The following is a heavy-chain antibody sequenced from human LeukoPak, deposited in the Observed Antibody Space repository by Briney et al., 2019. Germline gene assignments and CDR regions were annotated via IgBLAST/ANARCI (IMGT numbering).Heavy chain of an antibody. CDR2: IYYSGST. J-gene: IGHJ3*02. D-gene: IGHD1-26*01. CDR1: GGSISSYY. V-gene: IGHV4-59*08. CDR3: ARFDGGSYGKHDAFDI. Sequence: SETLSLTCTVSGGSISSYYWSWIRQPPGKGLEWIGYIYYSGSTNYNPSLKSRVTISVDTSKNQFSLKLSSVTAADTAVYYCARFDGGSYGKHDAFDIWGQGTMVTVSS.